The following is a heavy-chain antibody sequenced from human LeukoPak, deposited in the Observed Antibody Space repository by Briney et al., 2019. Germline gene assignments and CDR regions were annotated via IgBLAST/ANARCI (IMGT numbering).Heavy chain of an antibody. D-gene: IGHD1-26*01. V-gene: IGHV4-38-2*02. CDR2: IYHSGST. Sequence: PSETLSLTCTVSGYSISSGYYWGWIRQPPGKGLEWIGSIYHSGSTYYNPSLKSRVTISVDTSKNQFSLKLSSVTAADTAVYYCASQKSIVGATRLWYFDLWGRGTLVTVSS. J-gene: IGHJ2*01. CDR1: GYSISSGYY. CDR3: ASQKSIVGATRLWYFDL.